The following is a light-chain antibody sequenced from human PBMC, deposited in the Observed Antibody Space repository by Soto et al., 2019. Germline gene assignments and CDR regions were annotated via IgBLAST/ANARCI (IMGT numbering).Light chain of an antibody. CDR2: GAS. J-gene: IGKJ5*01. CDR1: QSVSSSY. Sequence: EIVCTQSPGTLSLSPGERATLSCRASQSVSSSYLAWNQQKPGQAPRLLIYGASRRAPGIPDRFSGSVSGTDFTLTISRLAPEDFAVYYCRQYGNSLTDTFGQGTRLEIK. CDR3: RQYGNSLTDT. V-gene: IGKV3-20*01.